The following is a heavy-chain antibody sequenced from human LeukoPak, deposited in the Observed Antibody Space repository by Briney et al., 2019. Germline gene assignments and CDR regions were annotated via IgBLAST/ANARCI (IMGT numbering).Heavy chain of an antibody. J-gene: IGHJ6*03. V-gene: IGHV4-4*09. CDR1: GGSISSYY. D-gene: IGHD3-16*01. CDR2: IYTSGST. CDR3: ARYVQEYYYYYMDV. Sequence: SETLSLTCTVSGGSISSYYWSWIRQPPGMGLEWIGYIYTSGSTNYNPSLKSRVTISVDTSKNQFSLKLSSVTAADTAVYYCARYVQEYYYYYMDVWGKGTTVTVSS.